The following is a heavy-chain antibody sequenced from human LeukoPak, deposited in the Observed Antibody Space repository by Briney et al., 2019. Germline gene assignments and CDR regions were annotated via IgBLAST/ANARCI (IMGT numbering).Heavy chain of an antibody. CDR2: IVVGSGNT. J-gene: IGHJ3*02. CDR1: GFTFTSSA. D-gene: IGHD6-19*01. Sequence: ASVKVSCKASGFTFTSSAVQWVRQARGQRLEWIGGIVVGSGNTNYAQKFQERVTITRDMSTSTAYMELCRLRSEDTAVYYCVAERACTSGWGRGWAFDIWGQGTMVTVSS. CDR3: VAERACTSGWGRGWAFDI. V-gene: IGHV1-58*01.